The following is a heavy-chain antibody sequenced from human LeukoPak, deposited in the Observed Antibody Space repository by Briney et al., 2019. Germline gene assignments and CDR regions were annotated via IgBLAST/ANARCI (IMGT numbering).Heavy chain of an antibody. CDR3: ARDGPAATRRPYYYYGMDV. Sequence: SETLSLTCTVSGGSISSYYWSWIRQPPGEGLEWIGYIYYSGSTNYNPSLKSRVTISVDTSKNQFSLKLSSVTAADTAVYYCARDGPAATRRPYYYYGMDVWGQGTTVTVSS. J-gene: IGHJ6*02. CDR2: IYYSGST. V-gene: IGHV4-59*01. D-gene: IGHD2-2*01. CDR1: GGSISSYY.